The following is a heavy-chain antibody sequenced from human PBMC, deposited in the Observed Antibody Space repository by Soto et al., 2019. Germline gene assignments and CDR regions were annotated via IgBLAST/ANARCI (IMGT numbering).Heavy chain of an antibody. D-gene: IGHD5-18*01. V-gene: IGHV1-69*01. CDR2: IIPIFGTA. CDR3: ASREATMAAMVTIYYYGMDV. J-gene: IGHJ6*02. CDR1: GGTFSSYA. Sequence: QVQLVQSGAEVKKPGSSVKVSCKASGGTFSSYAISWVRQAPGQGLEWMGGIIPIFGTANYAQKFQGRVTITADESTSTAYMELSSLRSEDTAVYYCASREATMAAMVTIYYYGMDVWGQGTTVTVSS.